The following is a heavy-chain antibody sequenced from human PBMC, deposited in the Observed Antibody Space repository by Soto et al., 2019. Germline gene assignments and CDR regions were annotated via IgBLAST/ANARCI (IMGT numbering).Heavy chain of an antibody. CDR2: IIPIPGTA. CDR3: ARSQGSSTSLEIYYYYYYGMDV. D-gene: IGHD2-2*01. Sequence: QVQLVQSGAEVKKPGSSVKVSCKASGGTFGSYAISWVRQAPGQGLEWMGGIIPIPGTANYAQKFQGRVTPNPGSSNHREQVQGQSPNCRERTTGHSLHELSSLRSEDTAVYYCARSQGSSTSLEIYYYYYYGMDVWGQGTTVTVSS. V-gene: IGHV1-69*01. J-gene: IGHJ6*02. CDR1: GGTFGSYA.